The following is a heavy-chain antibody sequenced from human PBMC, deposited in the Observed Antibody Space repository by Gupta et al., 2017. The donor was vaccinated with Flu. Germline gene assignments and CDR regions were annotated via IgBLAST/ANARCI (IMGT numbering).Heavy chain of an antibody. D-gene: IGHD3-9*01. CDR2: ISYSGNT. J-gene: IGHJ4*02. Sequence: QVQLQESGPGLVKPSQTLSPTCSVSGGSITSGGYYWTWIRQHPGKGLEWIGYISYSGNTYYNWSLKSRVTISLDTSKNQFFLKLTSVTAADTAVYYCVADQKDDILTGFHYPHYWGQGTLVTVSS. V-gene: IGHV4-31*03. CDR3: VADQKDDILTGFHYPHY. CDR1: GGSITSGGYY.